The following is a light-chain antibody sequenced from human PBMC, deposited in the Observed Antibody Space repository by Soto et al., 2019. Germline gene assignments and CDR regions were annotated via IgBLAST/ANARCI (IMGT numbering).Light chain of an antibody. CDR1: SSDVGGYNY. CDR2: EVS. CDR3: SSYAFSPYV. J-gene: IGLJ1*01. V-gene: IGLV2-8*01. Sequence: QSVLTQPPSASGSPGQSVTISCTGTSSDVGGYNYVSWYQQHPGKAPKLMIYEVSKRPSGVPDRFSGSKSGNTASLTVSGLQAEDEADYYCSSYAFSPYVFGTGTMVTVL.